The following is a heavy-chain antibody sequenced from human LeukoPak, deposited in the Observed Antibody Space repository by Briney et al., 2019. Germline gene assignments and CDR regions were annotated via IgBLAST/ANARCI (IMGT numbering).Heavy chain of an antibody. J-gene: IGHJ4*02. Sequence: GGTLRLSCAASGFTFSSYGMSWVRRAPGKGLEWVSAISGSGGSTYYADSVKGRFTISRDNSKNTLYLQMNSLRAEDTAVYYCAKGRPDTMVRGVIKNWGQGTLVTVSS. CDR3: AKGRPDTMVRGVIKN. CDR1: GFTFSSYG. V-gene: IGHV3-23*01. CDR2: ISGSGGST. D-gene: IGHD3-10*01.